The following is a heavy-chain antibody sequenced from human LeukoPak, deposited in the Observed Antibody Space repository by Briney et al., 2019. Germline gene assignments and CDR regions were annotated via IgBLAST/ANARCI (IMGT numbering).Heavy chain of an antibody. J-gene: IGHJ4*02. CDR3: ARYYCGTSYCPGVDY. D-gene: IGHD2-21*01. CDR1: GGSITSGGYF. CDR2: ISYYGTP. Sequence: SETLSLTCTVSGGSITSGGYFWTWIRQRPGEGLEWIGYISYYGTPFYNPSFRSRLTISRDTPRNQFSLNLSSVTAADTALYYCARYYCGTSYCPGVDYWGQGALVTVSS. V-gene: IGHV4-31*03.